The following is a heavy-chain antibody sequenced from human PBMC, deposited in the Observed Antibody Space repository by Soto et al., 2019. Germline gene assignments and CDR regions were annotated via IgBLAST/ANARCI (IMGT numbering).Heavy chain of an antibody. CDR2: INAGNGNT. D-gene: IGHD5-18*01. CDR1: GYTFTSYA. J-gene: IGHJ6*02. V-gene: IGHV1-3*01. CDR3: ASGGYSYGSGYYGMDV. Sequence: ASVKVSCKASGYTFTSYAMHWVRQAPGQRLEWMGWINAGNGNTKYSQKFQGRVTITRDTSASTAYMELSSLRSEDTAVYYCASGGYSYGSGYYGMDVWGQGTTVTVSS.